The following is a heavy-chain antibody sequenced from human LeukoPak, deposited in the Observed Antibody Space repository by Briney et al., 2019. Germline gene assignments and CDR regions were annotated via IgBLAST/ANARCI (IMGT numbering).Heavy chain of an antibody. Sequence: SETLSLTCTVSGGSISSSSYYWGWIRQPQGKGLEWIGRIYYSGSTYYNPSLKSRVTISVDTSKNQFSLKLSSVTAADTGVYYCARVRRSSSRPDAIDIWGQGTMVTVSS. J-gene: IGHJ3*02. V-gene: IGHV4-39*07. D-gene: IGHD6-13*01. CDR3: ARVRRSSSRPDAIDI. CDR1: GGSISSSSYY. CDR2: IYYSGST.